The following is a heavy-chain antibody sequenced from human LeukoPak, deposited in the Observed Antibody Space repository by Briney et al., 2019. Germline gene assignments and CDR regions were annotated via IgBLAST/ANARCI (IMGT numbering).Heavy chain of an antibody. V-gene: IGHV3-30*18. CDR2: ISYDGSNK. D-gene: IGHD2-21*02. CDR3: AKDPLAYCGGDCYSESNYFDY. J-gene: IGHJ4*02. CDR1: GFTFSSYG. Sequence: GGSLRLCCAASGFTFSSYGMHWVRQAPGKGLEWVAVISYDGSNKYYADSVKGRFTISRDNSKNTLYLQMNSLRAGDTAVYYCAKDPLAYCGGDCYSESNYFDYWGQGTLVTVSS.